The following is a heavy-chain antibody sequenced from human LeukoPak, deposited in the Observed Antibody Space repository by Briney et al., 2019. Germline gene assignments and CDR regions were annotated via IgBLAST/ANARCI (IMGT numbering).Heavy chain of an antibody. CDR1: GGSISSYY. V-gene: IGHV4-4*07. CDR3: ARERRYCSGGSCYGLNRRVSNWFDP. D-gene: IGHD2-15*01. Sequence: PSETLSLTCTVSGGSISSYYWSWIRQPPGKGLEWIGRIYTSGSTNYNPSLKSRVTISVDTSKNQFSLKLGSVTAADTAVYYCARERRYCSGGSCYGLNRRVSNWFDPRGQGTLVTVSS. J-gene: IGHJ5*02. CDR2: IYTSGST.